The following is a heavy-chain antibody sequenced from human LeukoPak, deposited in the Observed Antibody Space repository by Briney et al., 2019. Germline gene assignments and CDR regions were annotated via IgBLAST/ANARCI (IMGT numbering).Heavy chain of an antibody. Sequence: SETLSLTCTDSGGSIGSGGYYWSWIRQHPGKGLEWIGYIYYSGSTYYNPSLKSRVTISVDTSKNQFSLKLSSVTAADTAVYYCARVPAAIGDFDYWGQGTLVTVSS. J-gene: IGHJ4*02. CDR3: ARVPAAIGDFDY. D-gene: IGHD2-2*02. V-gene: IGHV4-31*03. CDR1: GGSIGSGGYY. CDR2: IYYSGST.